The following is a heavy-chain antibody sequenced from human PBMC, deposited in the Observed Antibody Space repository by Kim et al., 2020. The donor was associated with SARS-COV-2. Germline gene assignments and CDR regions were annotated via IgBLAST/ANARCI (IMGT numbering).Heavy chain of an antibody. Sequence: YYNPTLKGRVTTSVETSKNLFSLKLSSVSAADSALYYCARGNISYYFDYWGQGTLVTVSS. J-gene: IGHJ4*02. V-gene: IGHV4-31*02. CDR3: ARGNISYYFDY.